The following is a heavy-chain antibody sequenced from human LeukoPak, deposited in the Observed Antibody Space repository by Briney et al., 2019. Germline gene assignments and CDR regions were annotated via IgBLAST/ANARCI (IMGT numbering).Heavy chain of an antibody. Sequence: PGGSLRLSCAASGFTFHDYYMTWIRQPPGKGLEWISYISSTTNTQYYADSVRGRFTISRDNAQKSLYLQMNSLRAEDTAIYYCARDDYFRLGHWGRGTLVTVSS. D-gene: IGHD3-16*01. V-gene: IGHV3-11*01. CDR1: GFTFHDYY. CDR2: ISSTTNTQ. CDR3: ARDDYFRLGH. J-gene: IGHJ4*02.